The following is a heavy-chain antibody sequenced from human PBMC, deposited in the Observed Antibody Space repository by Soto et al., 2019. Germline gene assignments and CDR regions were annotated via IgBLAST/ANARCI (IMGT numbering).Heavy chain of an antibody. J-gene: IGHJ4*02. V-gene: IGHV1-69*02. CDR1: GGTLSTYT. D-gene: IGHD6-19*01. CDR3: AAVAGTSAFVGYFEY. CDR2: IIPALDVE. Sequence: QGLLVQSGAEVKKPGSSVKVSCKAPGGTLSTYTLTWLRQAPGQGPEWMGRIIPALDVEDYAQQLQGRVTITADTAPSTAYMELHSLRSDDTAVYYCAAVAGTSAFVGYFEYWGQGTLVTVAS.